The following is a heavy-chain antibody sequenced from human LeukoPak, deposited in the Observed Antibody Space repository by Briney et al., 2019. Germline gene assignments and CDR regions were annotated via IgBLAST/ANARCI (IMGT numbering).Heavy chain of an antibody. CDR1: GFTFSTYG. D-gene: IGHD6-19*01. Sequence: GGSLRLSCAASGFTFSTYGMHWVRQAPGKGLEWVAVVSYDGNKKYYADSVKGRFTISRDNSKNTLYLQLSSLRAEDTAVYYCAKDYIAVSGYNPPYDYWGQGTLATVSS. J-gene: IGHJ4*02. V-gene: IGHV3-30*18. CDR3: AKDYIAVSGYNPPYDY. CDR2: VSYDGNKK.